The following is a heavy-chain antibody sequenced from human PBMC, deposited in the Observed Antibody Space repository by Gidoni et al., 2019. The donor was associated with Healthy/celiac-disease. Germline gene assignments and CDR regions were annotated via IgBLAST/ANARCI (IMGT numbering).Heavy chain of an antibody. Sequence: EVQLLESGGGLVQPGGSLRLSCAASGFTFSSYAMSWVRQAPGKGLEWVSAISGSGGSTYYADSVKGRFTISRDNSKNTLYLQMNSLRAEDTAVYYCAKSPSGYYDILNWFDPWGQGTLVTVSS. CDR2: ISGSGGST. CDR3: AKSPSGYYDILNWFDP. V-gene: IGHV3-23*01. J-gene: IGHJ5*02. D-gene: IGHD3-9*01. CDR1: GFTFSSYA.